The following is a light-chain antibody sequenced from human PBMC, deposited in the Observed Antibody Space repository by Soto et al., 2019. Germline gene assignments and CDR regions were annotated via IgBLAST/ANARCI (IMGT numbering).Light chain of an antibody. CDR1: SSDVGTYNY. Sequence: QSALTQPASVSGSPGQSITISCTGTSSDVGTYNYVSWYQQHPGEAPKLIIYDVSNRPSGVSIRFSGSKSGNTASLTISGFQADDEADYYCSSYTSSKSWIFGGGTKVTVL. CDR3: SSYTSSKSWI. CDR2: DVS. J-gene: IGLJ3*02. V-gene: IGLV2-14*01.